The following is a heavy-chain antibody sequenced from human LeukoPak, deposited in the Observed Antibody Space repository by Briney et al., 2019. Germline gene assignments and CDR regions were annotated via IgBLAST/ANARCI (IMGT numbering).Heavy chain of an antibody. CDR1: GFTFSSYS. CDR3: ARERKMITFGGVIVKGGYFDY. Sequence: GGSLRLSCAASGFTFSSYSMNWVRQAPGKGLEWVSYISSSSSTIYYADSVKGRFTISRDNAKNSLYLQMNSLRAEDTAVYYCARERKMITFGGVIVKGGYFDYWGQGTLVTVSS. D-gene: IGHD3-16*02. CDR2: ISSSSSTI. J-gene: IGHJ4*02. V-gene: IGHV3-48*04.